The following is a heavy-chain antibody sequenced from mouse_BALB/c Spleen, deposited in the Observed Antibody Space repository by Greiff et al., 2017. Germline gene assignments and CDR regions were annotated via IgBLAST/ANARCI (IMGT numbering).Heavy chain of an antibody. CDR3: ASGDNDDLLWLRRGFAY. V-gene: IGHV1-42*01. D-gene: IGHD2-2*01. CDR2: ISCYNRAT. CDR1: GYSFTGYY. J-gene: IGHJ3*01. Sequence: EVQLQQSGPELVNPVASVKISCKASGYSFTGYYIHWVKQGPRKSLEWIGYISCYNRATSYNQKFKGKAIFTVDKSSSTAYMQFNSLTSEDSAVYYCASGDNDDLLWLRRGFAYWGQGTLVTVSA.